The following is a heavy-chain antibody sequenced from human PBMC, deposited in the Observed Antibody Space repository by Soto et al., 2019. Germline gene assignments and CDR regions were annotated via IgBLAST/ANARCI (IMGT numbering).Heavy chain of an antibody. J-gene: IGHJ6*02. V-gene: IGHV4-34*01. CDR2: INDCGPT. CDR1: GGSFSGFY. CDR3: ARETSQNVYSHDGMDV. Sequence: PSETQSLTCAIYGGSFSGFYWSWIRRPPGKGLEWIGEINDCGPTNYNPSLKRRFTISADTSKTHFSLRLTSVTAADTAVYYGARETSQNVYSHDGMDVWVQGTTGTVAS.